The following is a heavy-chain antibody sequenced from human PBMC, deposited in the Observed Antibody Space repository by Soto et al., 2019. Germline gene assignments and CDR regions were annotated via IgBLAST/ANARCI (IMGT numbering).Heavy chain of an antibody. CDR1: GYSFTSYW. Sequence: PGESLKISCKGSGYSFTSYWISWVRQMPGKGLEWMGRIDPSDSYTNYSPSFQGHVTISADKSISTAYLQWSSLKASDTAMYYCARHDEQQLATRYFDYWGQGTLVTSPQ. D-gene: IGHD6-13*01. CDR2: IDPSDSYT. CDR3: ARHDEQQLATRYFDY. J-gene: IGHJ4*02. V-gene: IGHV5-10-1*01.